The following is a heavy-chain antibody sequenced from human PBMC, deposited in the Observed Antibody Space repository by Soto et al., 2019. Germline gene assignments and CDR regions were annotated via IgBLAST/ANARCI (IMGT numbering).Heavy chain of an antibody. Sequence: ASVKVSVQASCYTFSTYGINWVRQAPGQGLDWMGWINPLKGDTNSEARFQDRVTMTTDTSTRTAYMELRSLRSDDTAVYYCARVKVPAAILGAFDLWGQGTLVTVSS. CDR2: INPLKGDT. V-gene: IGHV1-18*01. J-gene: IGHJ3*01. CDR1: CYTFSTYG. D-gene: IGHD2-2*01. CDR3: ARVKVPAAILGAFDL.